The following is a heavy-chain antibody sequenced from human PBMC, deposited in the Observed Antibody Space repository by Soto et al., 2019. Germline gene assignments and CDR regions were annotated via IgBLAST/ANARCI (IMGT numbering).Heavy chain of an antibody. J-gene: IGHJ3*02. CDR3: ARDRQWLFLDAFDI. CDR1: GFTFSSYE. V-gene: IGHV3-48*03. Sequence: GGSLRLSCAASGFTFSSYEMNWIRQAPGKGLEWVSYISSSGSTIYYADSVKGRFTISRDNAKNSLYLQMNSLRAEDTAVYYCARDRQWLFLDAFDIWGQGXMVTV. CDR2: ISSSGSTI. D-gene: IGHD6-19*01.